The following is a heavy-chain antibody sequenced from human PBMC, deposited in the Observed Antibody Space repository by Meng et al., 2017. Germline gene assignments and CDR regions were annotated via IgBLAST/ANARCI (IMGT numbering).Heavy chain of an antibody. V-gene: IGHV3-74*01. J-gene: IGHJ4*02. CDR3: ARGEYHFESSGYYTH. CDR2: ISNDGSDT. Sequence: GESLKISCGASGFTFSNYWMHWVRQAPGKGLVWVSRISNDGSDTAYADSVKGRFTISRDNAKNTQFLQMNSLRAEDTAVYYCARGEYHFESSGYYTHWGQGTLVTVSS. D-gene: IGHD3-22*01. CDR1: GFTFSNYW.